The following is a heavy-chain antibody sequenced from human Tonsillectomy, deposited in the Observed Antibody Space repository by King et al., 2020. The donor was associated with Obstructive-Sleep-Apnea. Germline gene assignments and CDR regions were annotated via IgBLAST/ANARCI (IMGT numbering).Heavy chain of an antibody. CDR2: ISSSSSYI. Sequence: EVQLVESGGGLVKPGGSLRLSCAASGFTFSSYSMNWVRQAPGKGLEWVSSISSSSSYIYYADSVKGRFTISRDNAKNSLYLQMNSLRAEDTAVYYCARVSGALAGGWYYFDYWGQGTLVTVSS. CDR1: GFTFSSYS. V-gene: IGHV3-21*01. J-gene: IGHJ4*02. CDR3: ARVSGALAGGWYYFDY. D-gene: IGHD6-19*01.